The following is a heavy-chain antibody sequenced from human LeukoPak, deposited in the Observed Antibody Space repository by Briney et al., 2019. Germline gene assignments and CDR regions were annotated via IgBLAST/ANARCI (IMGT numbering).Heavy chain of an antibody. V-gene: IGHV4-61*02. Sequence: PSETLSLTCTVSGGSISSGSYYWSWIRQPAGKGLEWIGRIYTSGSTNYNPSLKSRVTISVDTSKNQFSLKLSSVTAADTAVYYCARDSVGLTPDYWGQGTLVTVSS. CDR3: ARDSVGLTPDY. D-gene: IGHD2-15*01. J-gene: IGHJ4*02. CDR2: IYTSGST. CDR1: GGSISSGSYY.